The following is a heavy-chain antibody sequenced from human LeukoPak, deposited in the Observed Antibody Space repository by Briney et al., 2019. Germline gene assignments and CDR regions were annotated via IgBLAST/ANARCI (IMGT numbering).Heavy chain of an antibody. Sequence: SETLSLTCTVSGGSISSGDYYWSWIRQPPGKGLEWIGYIYYSGSTYYNPSLKSRVTISVDTSKNQFSLKLSSVTAADTAVYYCAREYYYGSGDARFDPWGQGTLVTVSS. CDR1: GGSISSGDYY. CDR3: AREYYYGSGDARFDP. CDR2: IYYSGST. D-gene: IGHD3-10*01. V-gene: IGHV4-30-4*01. J-gene: IGHJ5*02.